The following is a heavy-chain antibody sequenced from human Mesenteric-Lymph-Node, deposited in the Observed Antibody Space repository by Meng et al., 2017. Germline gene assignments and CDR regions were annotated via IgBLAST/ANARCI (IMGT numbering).Heavy chain of an antibody. CDR3: ARMIGSGPFDY. J-gene: IGHJ4*02. Sequence: QWRRQESGPGLVRPSETLSLTCTVSGDSVSTNYFWSWLRQSPGKGLELIGYIHYSRSPNYNPSLKSRVTISVDTSKNQFSLKLNSVTAADTAVYYCARMIGSGPFDYWGQGTLVTVSS. CDR1: GDSVSTNYF. CDR2: IHYSRSP. V-gene: IGHV4-61*01. D-gene: IGHD6-19*01.